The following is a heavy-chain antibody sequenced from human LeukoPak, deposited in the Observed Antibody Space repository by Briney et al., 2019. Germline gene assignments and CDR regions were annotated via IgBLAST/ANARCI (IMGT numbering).Heavy chain of an antibody. CDR1: GGSFSGYY. J-gene: IGHJ4*02. D-gene: IGHD3-22*01. CDR3: ARPPYYYDSSGYYYFDY. CDR2: INHSGST. V-gene: IGHV4-34*01. Sequence: SETQSLTCAVYGGSFSGYYWSWIRQPPGKGLEWIGEINHSGSTNYNPSLKSRVTISVDTSKNQFSLKLSSVTAADTAVYYCARPPYYYDSSGYYYFDYWGQGTLVTVSS.